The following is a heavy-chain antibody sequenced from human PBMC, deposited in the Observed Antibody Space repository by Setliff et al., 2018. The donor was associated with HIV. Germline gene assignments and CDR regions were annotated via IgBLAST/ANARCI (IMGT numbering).Heavy chain of an antibody. CDR3: ARPGSSSYY. D-gene: IGHD3-10*01. CDR2: IYHSGST. Sequence: SETLSLTCTVSGYSISSGYYWGWIRQPPGKGLEWIGSIYHSGSTYYNPSLKSRVTISVDTSKNQFSLKLSSVTAADTAVYYCARPGSSSYYWGQGTLVTVSS. J-gene: IGHJ4*02. CDR1: GYSISSGYY. V-gene: IGHV4-38-2*02.